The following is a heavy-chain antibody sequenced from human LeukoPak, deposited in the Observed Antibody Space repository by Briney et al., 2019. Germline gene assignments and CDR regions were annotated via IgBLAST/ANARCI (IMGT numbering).Heavy chain of an antibody. D-gene: IGHD1-1*01. Sequence: PGGSLRLSCAASGFTFSSYSMNWVRQAPGKGLEWVSSISSSSSYIYYADSVKGRFTISRDNAKNSLYLQMNSLRAEDTAVYYCARVSPRYNWNDGGEEPGLVDYWGQGTLVTVSS. J-gene: IGHJ4*02. CDR1: GFTFSSYS. V-gene: IGHV3-21*01. CDR2: ISSSSSYI. CDR3: ARVSPRYNWNDGGEEPGLVDY.